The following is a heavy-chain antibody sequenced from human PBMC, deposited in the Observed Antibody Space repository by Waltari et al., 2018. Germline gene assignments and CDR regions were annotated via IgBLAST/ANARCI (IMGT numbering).Heavy chain of an antibody. J-gene: IGHJ4*02. CDR3: VRSVDRSIDY. V-gene: IGHV3-7*03. CDR1: GFTFSNYW. CDR2: INQDGSVK. D-gene: IGHD6-19*01. Sequence: EVHLVESGGALVQPGGSLRLSCAASGFTFSNYWMSWVRRPPGKGLEWVATINQDGSVKRYVDSVRGRFTISRDNSKDSLYLQMDSLRVGDTAVYYCVRSVDRSIDYWGQGTLVTVSS.